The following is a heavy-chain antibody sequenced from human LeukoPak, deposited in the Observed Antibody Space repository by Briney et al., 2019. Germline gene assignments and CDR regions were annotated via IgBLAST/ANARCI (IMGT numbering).Heavy chain of an antibody. CDR2: IYHSGST. D-gene: IGHD6-13*01. CDR1: GGSISSGGYS. J-gene: IGHJ4*02. CDR3: ARQYSSSWVFDY. Sequence: SQTLSLTCAVSGGSISSGGYSWSWIRQPPGKGLEWIGYIYHSGSTYYNPSLKSRVTISVDTSKNQFSLKLSSVTAADTAVYYCARQYSSSWVFDYWGQGTLVTVSS. V-gene: IGHV4-30-2*01.